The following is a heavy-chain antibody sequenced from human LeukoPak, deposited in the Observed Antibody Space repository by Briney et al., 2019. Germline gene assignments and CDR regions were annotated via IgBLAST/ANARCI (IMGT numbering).Heavy chain of an antibody. D-gene: IGHD5-24*01. V-gene: IGHV4-59*01. J-gene: IGHJ6*03. CDR1: GGSISSYY. CDR3: ARANSDGYTGYYYYYMDV. Sequence: SETLSLTCTVSGGSISSYYWSWIRQPPGKGLEWIGYIYYSGSTNYNPSLRSRVTISLDTSKNQFSLKLTSVTAADTAVYFCARANSDGYTGYYYYYMDVWGKGTTVTVSS. CDR2: IYYSGST.